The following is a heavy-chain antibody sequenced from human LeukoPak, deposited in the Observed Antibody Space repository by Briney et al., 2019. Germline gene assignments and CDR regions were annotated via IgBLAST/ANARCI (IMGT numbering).Heavy chain of an antibody. CDR3: ARGGYYGSGSPSNWFDP. CDR2: ISYEGANK. Sequence: QPGGSLRLSCAASGFTFSNYAMHWVRQAPGKGLEWVSLISYEGANKYYPDSVKGRFTISRDNSKNTLYLQMNSLRAEDTAVYYCARGGYYGSGSPSNWFDPWGQGTLVTVSS. V-gene: IGHV3-30*14. D-gene: IGHD3-10*01. CDR1: GFTFSNYA. J-gene: IGHJ5*02.